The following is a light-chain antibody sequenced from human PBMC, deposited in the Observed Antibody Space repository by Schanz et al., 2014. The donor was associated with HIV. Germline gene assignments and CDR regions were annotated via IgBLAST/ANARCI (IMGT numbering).Light chain of an antibody. CDR1: SSNIGSNT. V-gene: IGLV1-44*01. CDR3: AAWDDSLNGWV. J-gene: IGLJ3*02. CDR2: SNN. Sequence: QSVLTQPPSASGTPGQRVTISCSGSSSNIGSNTVNWHQHLPGTAPKLLIYSNNQRPSGVPDRFSGSKSGTSASLAISGLQSEDEADYYCAAWDDSLNGWVFGGGTKLTVL.